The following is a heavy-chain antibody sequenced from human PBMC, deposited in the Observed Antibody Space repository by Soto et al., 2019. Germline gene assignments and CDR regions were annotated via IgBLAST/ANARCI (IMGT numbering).Heavy chain of an antibody. CDR3: ASSSGRRHVFTFDYGLDV. V-gene: IGHV3-11*06. CDR1: GFSVGDNY. J-gene: IGHJ6*02. D-gene: IGHD3-16*01. Sequence: QVQLVESGGGLVEPRGSLRLSCAASGFSVGDNYMTWIRQAPGKGLEWLSYSSSSGGYTNYADSVKGRFTISRDNAKNSLYLQMDSLRAEDTAVYFCASSSGRRHVFTFDYGLDVWGQGTTVTVSS. CDR2: SSSSGGYT.